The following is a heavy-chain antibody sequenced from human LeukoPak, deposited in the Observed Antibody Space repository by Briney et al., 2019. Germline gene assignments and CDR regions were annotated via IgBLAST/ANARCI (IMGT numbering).Heavy chain of an antibody. Sequence: GGSLRLSCTASGFIFSSFWMAWVRQAPGKGLGWVANIKPDGSLQFYGDSVKGRFTISRGNAKNSLYLQMNNLRAEDTALYYCATSYDSSGCDWGQGTLVTVSS. CDR2: IKPDGSLQ. J-gene: IGHJ4*02. V-gene: IGHV3-7*01. CDR1: GFIFSSFW. CDR3: ATSYDSSGCD. D-gene: IGHD3-22*01.